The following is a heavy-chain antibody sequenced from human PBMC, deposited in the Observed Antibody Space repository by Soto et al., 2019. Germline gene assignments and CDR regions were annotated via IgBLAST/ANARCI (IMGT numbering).Heavy chain of an antibody. J-gene: IGHJ4*02. CDR3: ARGIAAPGNIYDGVGGHYFDY. V-gene: IGHV1-18*04. CDR1: GYTFTTYA. D-gene: IGHD6-13*01. Sequence: QVQLVQSGTALKKPGASVKLACKASGYTFTTYAVSWVRQAPGQGLEWIGTINVYNDDTVYSQRHQGSVTLTTARSTSTDYMELRSLTFDDTAVYYGARGIAAPGNIYDGVGGHYFDYWGQGTQVTVSS. CDR2: INVYNDDT.